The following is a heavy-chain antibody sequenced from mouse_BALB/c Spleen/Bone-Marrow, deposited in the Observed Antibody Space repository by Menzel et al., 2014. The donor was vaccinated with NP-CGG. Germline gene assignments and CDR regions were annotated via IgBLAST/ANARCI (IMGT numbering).Heavy chain of an antibody. CDR2: IRNKANGYTT. CDR3: SRDGYDDY. J-gene: IGHJ2*01. Sequence: EVQRAESRLGLVQPWGSLRLSCATSGFTFTDYYMSWVRQPPGKALEWLGFIRNKANGYTTEYSASVKARFTISRDNSQSILYLQMNTLRAEDSATYFCSRDGYDDYWGQGPTLTVSS. CDR1: GFTFTDYY. V-gene: IGHV7-3*02. D-gene: IGHD2-2*01.